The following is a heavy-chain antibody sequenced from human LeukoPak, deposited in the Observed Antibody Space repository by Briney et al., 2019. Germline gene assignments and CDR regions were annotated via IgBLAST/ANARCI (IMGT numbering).Heavy chain of an antibody. CDR1: GGSISSYY. Sequence: PSETLSLTCTVSGGSISSYYWSWIRQPPGKGLEWIGYIYYSGSTNYNPSLKSRVTISVDTSKNQFSLKLSFVTAADTAVYYCARYNWNYVGYFDYWGQGTLVTVSS. D-gene: IGHD1-7*01. CDR3: ARYNWNYVGYFDY. V-gene: IGHV4-59*08. J-gene: IGHJ4*02. CDR2: IYYSGST.